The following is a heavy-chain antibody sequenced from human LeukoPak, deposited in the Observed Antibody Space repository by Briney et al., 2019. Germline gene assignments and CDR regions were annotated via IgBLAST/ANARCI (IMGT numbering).Heavy chain of an antibody. CDR1: GDSISSSNW. J-gene: IGHJ5*02. V-gene: IGHV4-4*02. D-gene: IGHD3-10*01. CDR3: ARVGGSGSSPNWLDP. CDR2: IYHSGST. Sequence: SGTLSLTCAVSGDSISSSNWWSWVRQPPGKGLEWIGEIYHSGSTNYNPSLKSRVTISVDKSKNQFSPKLSSVTAADTAVYYCARVGGSGSSPNWLDPWGQGTLVTVSS.